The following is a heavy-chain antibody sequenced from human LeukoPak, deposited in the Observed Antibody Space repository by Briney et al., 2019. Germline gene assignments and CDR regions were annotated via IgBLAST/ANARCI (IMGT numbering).Heavy chain of an antibody. Sequence: GASVNVSCKASGYTFTSYGISWVRQAPGQGLDWMGWISAYNGNTNYAQKLQGRVTMTTDTSTSTAYMELRSLRSDDTAVYYCARGDAFQIAVAGTNFDYWGQGTLVTVSS. CDR2: ISAYNGNT. V-gene: IGHV1-18*01. CDR3: ARGDAFQIAVAGTNFDY. J-gene: IGHJ4*02. CDR1: GYTFTSYG. D-gene: IGHD6-19*01.